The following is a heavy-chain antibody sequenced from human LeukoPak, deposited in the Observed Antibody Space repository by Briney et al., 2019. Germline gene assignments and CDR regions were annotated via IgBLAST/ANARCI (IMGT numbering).Heavy chain of an antibody. CDR2: IYYSGST. Sequence: ASQTLSLTCTVSGGSISSGDYYWSWIRQPPGKGLEWIGYIYYSGSTYYNPSLKSRVTISVDMSKNQFSLKLSSVTAADTAVYYCARGVNPYDFWSGYYHAFHFDYWGQGTLVTVSS. CDR1: GGSISSGDYY. V-gene: IGHV4-30-4*01. CDR3: ARGVNPYDFWSGYYHAFHFDY. J-gene: IGHJ4*02. D-gene: IGHD3-3*01.